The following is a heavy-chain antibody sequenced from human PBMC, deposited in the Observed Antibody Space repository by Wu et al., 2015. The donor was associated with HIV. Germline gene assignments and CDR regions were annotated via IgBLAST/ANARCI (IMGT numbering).Heavy chain of an antibody. D-gene: IGHD2-2*01. CDR1: GGTLSRNA. V-gene: IGHV1-69*12. Sequence: QVHLVQSEAEVKKPGSSVKVFCKASGGTLSRNAIAWVRQAPGEGLEWMGGIIPFFGIVNYAQKFQGRVTITVDDSTSTAYMQLNSLRSEDTALFYCATTNRDQLLSHGRTTGGLLAFDIWGQGTVVTVSS. J-gene: IGHJ3*02. CDR2: IIPFFGIV. CDR3: ATTNRDQLLSHGRTTGGLLAFDI.